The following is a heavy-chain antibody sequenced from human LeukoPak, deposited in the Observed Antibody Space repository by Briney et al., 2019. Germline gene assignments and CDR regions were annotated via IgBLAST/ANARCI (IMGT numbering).Heavy chain of an antibody. CDR2: ISSGGSAI. J-gene: IGHJ5*02. V-gene: IGHV3-11*01. CDR1: GFTFSDYY. D-gene: IGHD3-10*01. CDR3: ARDPTAFASWFDP. Sequence: GGSLRLSCAASGFTFSDYYMSWIRQAPGKGLEWVSYISSGGSAIYYADSVKARFTISRDNAKNSLYLQMNSLRAEDTAVYYCARDPTAFASWFDPWGQGTLVTASS.